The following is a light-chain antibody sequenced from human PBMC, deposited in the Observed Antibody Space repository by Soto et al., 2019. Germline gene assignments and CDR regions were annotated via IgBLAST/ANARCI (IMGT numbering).Light chain of an antibody. V-gene: IGLV2-23*02. CDR2: EVS. CDR3: CSYAGSSTFVYV. CDR1: SSDVGSYNL. Sequence: QSVLTQPASGSGSPGQSITISCTGTSSDVGSYNLVSWYQQHPGKAPKLMIYEVSKRPSGVSNRFSGSKSGNTASLTISGLQAEDEADYYCCSYAGSSTFVYVFGTGTKVTV. J-gene: IGLJ1*01.